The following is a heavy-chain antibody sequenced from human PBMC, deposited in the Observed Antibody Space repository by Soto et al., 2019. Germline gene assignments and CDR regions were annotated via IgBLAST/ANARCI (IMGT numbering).Heavy chain of an antibody. CDR1: GGSISSGDYY. V-gene: IGHV4-30-4*01. D-gene: IGHD1-26*01. CDR3: ARAVRGSYYDY. Sequence: QVQLQESGPGLVKPSQTLSLTCTVSGGSISSGDYYWSWIRQPPGKGLEWIGYVFYSGTTYYNPSLKSRVTISVDTSKNHFSLKLSSVTAADTAVYYCARAVRGSYYDYWGQGTLVTVSS. J-gene: IGHJ4*02. CDR2: VFYSGTT.